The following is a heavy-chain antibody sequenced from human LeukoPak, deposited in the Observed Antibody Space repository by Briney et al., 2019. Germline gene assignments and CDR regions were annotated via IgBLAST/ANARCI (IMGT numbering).Heavy chain of an antibody. Sequence: QPGGSLRLSCAASGFTFDDYAMHWVRQAPGKGLEWVSGISWNSGSMGYADSVKGRFTISRDNAKNSLYLQMNSLRAEDTALYYCAKDFFSTITYFDYWGQGTLVTVSS. CDR3: AKDFFSTITYFDY. CDR1: GFTFDDYA. D-gene: IGHD5/OR15-5a*01. V-gene: IGHV3-9*01. CDR2: ISWNSGSM. J-gene: IGHJ4*02.